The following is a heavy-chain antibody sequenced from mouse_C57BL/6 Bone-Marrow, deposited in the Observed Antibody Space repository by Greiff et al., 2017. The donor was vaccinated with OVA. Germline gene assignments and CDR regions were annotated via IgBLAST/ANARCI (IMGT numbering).Heavy chain of an antibody. V-gene: IGHV3-1*01. Sequence: EVKLQESGPGMVKPSQSLSLTCTVTGYSITSGYDWHWIRHFPGNKLEWMGYISYSGSTNYNPSLKSRISITHDTSKNHFFLKLNSVTTEDTAKYYCARELRFYYFDYWGQGTTLTVSS. D-gene: IGHD1-1*01. CDR3: ARELRFYYFDY. J-gene: IGHJ2*01. CDR1: GYSITSGYD. CDR2: ISYSGST.